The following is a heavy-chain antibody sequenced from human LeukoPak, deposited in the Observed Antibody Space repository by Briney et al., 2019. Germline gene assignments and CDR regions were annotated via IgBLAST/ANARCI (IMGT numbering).Heavy chain of an antibody. CDR1: GGSISSYY. V-gene: IGHV4-59*01. CDR3: ARVIPSHRLGYFDY. Sequence: PSETLSLTCTVSGGSISSYYWSWIRQPPGKGLEWFGYIYYSGSTNYNPSLKSRVTISVDTSKNQFSLKLSSVTAADTAVYYCARVIPSHRLGYFDYWGQGTLVTVSS. CDR2: IYYSGST. D-gene: IGHD3-16*02. J-gene: IGHJ4*02.